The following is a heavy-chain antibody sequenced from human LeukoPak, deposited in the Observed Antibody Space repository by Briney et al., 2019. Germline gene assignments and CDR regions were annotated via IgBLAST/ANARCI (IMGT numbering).Heavy chain of an antibody. V-gene: IGHV1-46*01. CDR2: INPNDGST. CDR1: GYTFTNYY. Sequence: GASVKVSCKASGYTFTNYYMHWVRQAPGQGLEWMGIINPNDGSTSYAQKFQGRVSMTRDTPTGTVHMELSSLSSEDTAVYYCARGTTVTTVDYWGQGTLVTVSS. J-gene: IGHJ4*02. D-gene: IGHD4-17*01. CDR3: ARGTTVTTVDY.